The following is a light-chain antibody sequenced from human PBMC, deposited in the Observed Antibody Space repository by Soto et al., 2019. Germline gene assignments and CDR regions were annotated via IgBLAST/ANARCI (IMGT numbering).Light chain of an antibody. CDR2: GAS. Sequence: EIVMTQSPATLSVSPGERATLSCSASQSVSSNLAWYQQKPGQAPRLLIYGASTRATGIPARFSGSGSGTESTLTISSLQSEDFAVYYCQQYNNWPSRKFGQGTKVDIK. CDR3: QQYNNWPSRK. CDR1: QSVSSN. V-gene: IGKV3-15*01. J-gene: IGKJ1*01.